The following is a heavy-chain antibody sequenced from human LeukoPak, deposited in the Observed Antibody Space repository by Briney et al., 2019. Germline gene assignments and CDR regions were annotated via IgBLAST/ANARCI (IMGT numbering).Heavy chain of an antibody. V-gene: IGHV3-23*01. Sequence: PGGSLRLSCAASGFTFSSYAMSWVRQAPGKGLEWVSAISGSGGSTYYADSVKGRFTTSRDNSKNTLYLQMNSLRAEDTAVYYCAKGDRSSWYAFDYWGQGTLVTVPS. D-gene: IGHD6-13*01. CDR3: AKGDRSSWYAFDY. CDR1: GFTFSSYA. J-gene: IGHJ4*02. CDR2: ISGSGGST.